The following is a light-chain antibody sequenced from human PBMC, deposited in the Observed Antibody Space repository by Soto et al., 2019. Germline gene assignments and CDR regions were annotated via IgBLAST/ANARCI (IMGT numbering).Light chain of an antibody. CDR2: AAS. CDR1: QSISSY. V-gene: IGKV1-39*01. CDR3: QQSYSTPRT. J-gene: IGKJ1*01. Sequence: DIQMTQSPSTLSVSVGDRVTITCRASQSISSYLNWYQQKPGKAPKLLIYAASSLQSGVPSRFSGSGSGTDFTLTISSLQPEGFATYYCQQSYSTPRTFGQGTKVDIK.